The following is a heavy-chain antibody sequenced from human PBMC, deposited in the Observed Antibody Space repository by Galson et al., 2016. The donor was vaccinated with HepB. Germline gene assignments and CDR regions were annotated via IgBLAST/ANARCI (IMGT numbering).Heavy chain of an antibody. D-gene: IGHD3-16*01. CDR3: ARWGYDHGWGTSGYTPKHHFDF. J-gene: IGHJ4*02. Sequence: SETLSLTCNVSGGSFSPYYWSWIRQPPGKGLEWIGEINHAGATNYKSSLKSRVTISLATSKNQFSLKLSSVTAADTAVYYCARWGYDHGWGTSGYTPKHHFDFWGQGTLVTVST. V-gene: IGHV4-34*01. CDR1: GGSFSPYY. CDR2: INHAGAT.